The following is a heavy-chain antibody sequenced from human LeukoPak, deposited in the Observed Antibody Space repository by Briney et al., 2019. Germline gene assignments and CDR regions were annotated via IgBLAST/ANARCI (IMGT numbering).Heavy chain of an antibody. CDR1: GGSISSSSYY. CDR3: ARLNHVVVPAARGGGDY. D-gene: IGHD2-2*01. J-gene: IGHJ4*02. Sequence: SETLSLTCTVSGGSISSSSYYWGWIRQPPGKGLEWIGSIYYSGSTYYNPSLKSRVTISVDTSKNQFSLKLSSVTAADTAVYYCARLNHVVVPAARGGGDYWGQGTLVTVSS. CDR2: IYYSGST. V-gene: IGHV4-39*01.